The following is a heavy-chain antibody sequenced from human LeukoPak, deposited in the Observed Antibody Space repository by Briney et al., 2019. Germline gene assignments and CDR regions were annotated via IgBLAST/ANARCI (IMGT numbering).Heavy chain of an antibody. Sequence: SETLSLTYTVSGASISSGDYYWSWIRPPAGKCLEWIGNIYYSESTYYNPSLPSLKSRLTISVDTPKNQFSLRLTSVTAADTAVYFCVRGPNYVRGSYRYFDYWGQGSLVTVSS. D-gene: IGHD3-16*02. V-gene: IGHV4-30-4*01. J-gene: IGHJ4*02. CDR1: GASISSGDYY. CDR3: VRGPNYVRGSYRYFDY. CDR2: IYYSEST.